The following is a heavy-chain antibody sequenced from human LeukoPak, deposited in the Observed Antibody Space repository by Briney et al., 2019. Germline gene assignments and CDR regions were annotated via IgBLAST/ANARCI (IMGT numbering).Heavy chain of an antibody. CDR3: ARGRGWYLDFDY. CDR1: GGTFSSYA. V-gene: IGHV1-69*05. D-gene: IGHD6-19*01. CDR2: IIPIFGTA. J-gene: IGHJ4*02. Sequence: SVKVSCKASGGTFSSYAISWVRQAPGQGLEWMGGIIPIFGTANYAQKFQGRVTITTDESTSTAYMGLSSLRSEDTAVYYCARGRGWYLDFDYWGQGTLVTVSS.